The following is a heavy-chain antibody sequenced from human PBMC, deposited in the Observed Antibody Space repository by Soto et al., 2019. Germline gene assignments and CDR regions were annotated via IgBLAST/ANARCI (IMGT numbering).Heavy chain of an antibody. J-gene: IGHJ4*02. CDR3: ARDLPMFTRASDY. CDR1: GYTFIAYY. Sequence: ASVKVSCKATGYTFIAYYMHWVRQAPGQGLEWVGIINPRGDSTSYAQKFKGRVTMTTDTSTSTVYMELSSLRSEDTAVYYCARDLPMFTRASDYWGQGTLVTVSS. D-gene: IGHD3-10*02. V-gene: IGHV1-46*01. CDR2: INPRGDST.